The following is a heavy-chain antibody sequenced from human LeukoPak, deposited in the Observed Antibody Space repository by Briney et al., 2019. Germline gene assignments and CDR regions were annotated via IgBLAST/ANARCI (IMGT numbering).Heavy chain of an antibody. D-gene: IGHD3-16*02. V-gene: IGHV1-2*02. J-gene: IGHJ4*02. Sequence: GASVKVSCKASGYTFTGYYMHWVRQAPGQGLEWMGWINPNSGGTNYARKFQGRVTMTRDTSISTAYMELSRLRSDDTAVYYCASLTFGGVIKNYFDYWGQGTLVTVSS. CDR3: ASLTFGGVIKNYFDY. CDR2: INPNSGGT. CDR1: GYTFTGYY.